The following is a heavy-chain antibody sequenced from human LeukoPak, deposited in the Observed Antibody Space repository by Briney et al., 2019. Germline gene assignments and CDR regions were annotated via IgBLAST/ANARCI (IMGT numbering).Heavy chain of an antibody. CDR2: IRFDGGNK. J-gene: IGHJ1*01. CDR1: LVTFSSYG. CDR3: AKGQGRTYFLDSRGPGFHF. D-gene: IGHD3-22*01. V-gene: IGHV3-30*02. Sequence: GGALRLSCAASLVTFSSYGMHWVRQAPGKGLEWGALIRFDGGNKYYADSVRGRVTISRDNSKNTLYLQMNSLRAEDTAVYYCAKGQGRTYFLDSRGPGFHFWGQGTLLTLPS.